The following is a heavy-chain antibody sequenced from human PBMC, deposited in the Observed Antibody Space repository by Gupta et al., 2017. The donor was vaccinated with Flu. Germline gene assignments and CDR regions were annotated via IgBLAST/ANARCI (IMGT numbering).Heavy chain of an antibody. Sequence: EVQLVESGGGLVKPGGSLRVSCAASGFTFSHAWMSWVRQTPGKGLEWVGRIKSKSDGGTTDYAAPVKGRFTISRDDPKNTLYLQMNDLKTEDTAVYYCATDFWVGYCTSTSCVEYFQHWGQGTLVTVSS. CDR3: ATDFWVGYCTSTSCVEYFQH. V-gene: IGHV3-15*01. D-gene: IGHD2-2*01. CDR1: GFTFSHAW. CDR2: IKSKSDGGTT. J-gene: IGHJ1*01.